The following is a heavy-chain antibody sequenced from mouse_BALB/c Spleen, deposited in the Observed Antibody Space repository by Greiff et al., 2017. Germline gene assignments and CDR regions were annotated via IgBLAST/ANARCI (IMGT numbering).Heavy chain of an antibody. Sequence: VQLKESGTVLARPGASVKMSCKASGYTFTSYWMHWVKQRPGQGLEWIGAIYPGNSDTSYNQKFKGKAKLTAVTSTSTAYMELSSLTNEDSAVYYCTNSYYYGSSLYYAMDYWGQGTSVTVSS. CDR2: IYPGNSDT. D-gene: IGHD1-1*01. CDR3: TNSYYYGSSLYYAMDY. CDR1: GYTFTSYW. J-gene: IGHJ4*01. V-gene: IGHV1-5*01.